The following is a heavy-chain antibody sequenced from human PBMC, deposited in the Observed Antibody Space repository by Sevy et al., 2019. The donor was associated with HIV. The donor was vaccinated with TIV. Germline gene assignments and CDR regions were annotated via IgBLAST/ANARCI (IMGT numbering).Heavy chain of an antibody. V-gene: IGHV3-7*04. CDR2: IKQDGSEK. D-gene: IGHD3-22*01. CDR1: GFTFSSYW. J-gene: IGHJ3*02. CDR3: ARAPLPNTMIVVVIENDAFDI. Sequence: GGSLRLSCAASGFTFSSYWMSWVRQAPGKGLEWVANIKQDGSEKYYVDSVKGRFTISRDNAKNSLYLQMNSLRAEDTVVYYCARAPLPNTMIVVVIENDAFDIWGQGTMVTVSS.